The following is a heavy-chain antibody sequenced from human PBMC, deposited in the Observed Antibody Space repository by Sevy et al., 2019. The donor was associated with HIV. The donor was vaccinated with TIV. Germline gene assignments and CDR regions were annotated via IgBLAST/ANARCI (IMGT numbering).Heavy chain of an antibody. CDR2: ISSSSSYI. V-gene: IGHV3-21*01. D-gene: IGHD3-22*01. Sequence: GGSLRLSCAASGFTFSSYSMNWVRQAPGKGLEWVSSISSSSSYIYYADSVKGRFTISRDNAKNSLYLQMNSLRAEDTAVYYCARDYYDSRGYFDFAFDIWGQGTMVTVSS. J-gene: IGHJ3*02. CDR1: GFTFSSYS. CDR3: ARDYYDSRGYFDFAFDI.